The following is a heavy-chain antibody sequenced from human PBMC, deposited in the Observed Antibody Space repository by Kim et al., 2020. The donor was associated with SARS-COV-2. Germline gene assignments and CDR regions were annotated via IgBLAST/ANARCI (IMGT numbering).Heavy chain of an antibody. J-gene: IGHJ6*02. CDR3: ARDLEVDGLYYYYGMDV. CDR2: ISYDGSNK. V-gene: IGHV3-30*04. CDR1: GFTFSSYA. D-gene: IGHD3-9*01. Sequence: GGSLRLSCAASGFTFSSYAMHWVRQAPGKGLEWVAVISYDGSNKYYADSVKGRFTISRDNSKNTLYLQMNSLRAEDTAVYYCARDLEVDGLYYYYGMDVWGQGTTVTVSS.